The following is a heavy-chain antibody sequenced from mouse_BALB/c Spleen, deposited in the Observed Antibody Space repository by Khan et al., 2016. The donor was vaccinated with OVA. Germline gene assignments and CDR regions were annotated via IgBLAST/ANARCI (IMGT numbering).Heavy chain of an antibody. CDR1: GYSITSEFA. D-gene: IGHD2-4*01. Sequence: EVQLVESGPGLVKPSQSLSLTCTVTGYSITSEFAWNWIRQFPGNKLEWMGYISYSGNTRYNPYLKSLISITPDKSRNPFFLQLNSVTTEDTATSYCARKDYYDYDPFPYWGQGTLVTVSA. CDR2: ISYSGNT. CDR3: ARKDYYDYDPFPY. V-gene: IGHV3-2*02. J-gene: IGHJ3*01.